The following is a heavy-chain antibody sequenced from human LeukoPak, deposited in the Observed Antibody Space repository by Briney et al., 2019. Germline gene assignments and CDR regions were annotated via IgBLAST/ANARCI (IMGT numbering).Heavy chain of an antibody. V-gene: IGHV3-21*01. CDR2: ISSSSSYI. Sequence: GGSLRLSCAAPGFTFSSYSMNWVRQAPGKGLEWVSSISSSSSYIYYADSVKGRFTISRDNAKNSLYLQMNSQRAEDTAVYYCARGGYSYGGHRYWGQGTLVTVSS. D-gene: IGHD5-18*01. CDR3: ARGGYSYGGHRY. CDR1: GFTFSSYS. J-gene: IGHJ4*02.